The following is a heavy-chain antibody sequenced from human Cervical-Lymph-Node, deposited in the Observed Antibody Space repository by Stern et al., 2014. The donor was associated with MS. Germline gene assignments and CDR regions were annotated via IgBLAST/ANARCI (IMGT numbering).Heavy chain of an antibody. CDR1: GFTFSSRG. V-gene: IGHV3-30*18. CDR3: AKDGYHFSGMDV. Sequence: VHLVESGGGVVQPEKSLRLSCAASGFTFSSRGMHWVRQAPGKGLEWVAVISSDETDKYYADFVKGRFTVSRDNSNNTLYLQMNSLRAEDTAVYYCAKDGYHFSGMDVWGQGTTVIVSS. CDR2: ISSDETDK. D-gene: IGHD3-3*01. J-gene: IGHJ6*02.